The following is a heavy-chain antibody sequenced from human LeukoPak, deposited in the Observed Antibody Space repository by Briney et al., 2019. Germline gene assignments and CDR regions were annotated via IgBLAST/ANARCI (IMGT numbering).Heavy chain of an antibody. D-gene: IGHD3-22*01. CDR1: GSXFSSYS. CDR2: ISSSSSYI. CDR3: ARVHDSSGYYWYFDL. Sequence: GGSLRLSCAVSGSXFSSYSINWVRQAPGKGLEWVSSISSSSSYIYYADSVKGRFTISRDNAKNSLYLQMNSLRAEDTAVYYCARVHDSSGYYWYFDLWGRGTLVTVSS. V-gene: IGHV3-21*01. J-gene: IGHJ2*01.